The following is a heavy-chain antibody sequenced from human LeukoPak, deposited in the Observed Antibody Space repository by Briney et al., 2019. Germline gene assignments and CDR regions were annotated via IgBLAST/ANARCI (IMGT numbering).Heavy chain of an antibody. Sequence: GGSLRLSCAASGFTFSSYAMSWVRQAPGKGLEWVSAISGSGGSTYYADSVKGRFTISRDNSKNTLYLQMNSLRAEDTAVYYCAKSGSSSGYLYYFDYWGQGTLVTVSS. CDR1: GFTFSSYA. CDR2: ISGSGGST. V-gene: IGHV3-23*01. D-gene: IGHD6-13*01. J-gene: IGHJ4*02. CDR3: AKSGSSSGYLYYFDY.